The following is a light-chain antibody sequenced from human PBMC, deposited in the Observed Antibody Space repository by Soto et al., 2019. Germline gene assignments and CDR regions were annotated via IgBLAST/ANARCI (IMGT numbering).Light chain of an antibody. CDR2: DAS. CDR3: QQYNNSRPGPLT. V-gene: IGKV3D-15*01. J-gene: IGKJ4*01. Sequence: EIVMSHSPAALSVSPGERATLSFRAIQSVSSYLAWYQQKPGQPPRLLIFDASNRATGIPARFSGSGSGTDFTLTISSLLSEDFAVYNCQQYNNSRPGPLTFGGGTKVDI. CDR1: QSVSSY.